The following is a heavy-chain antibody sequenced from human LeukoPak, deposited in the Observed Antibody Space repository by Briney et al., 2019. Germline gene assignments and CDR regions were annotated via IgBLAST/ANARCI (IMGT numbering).Heavy chain of an antibody. D-gene: IGHD5-18*01. CDR1: GFTFSNYA. CDR3: AKDSASYGRFDC. Sequence: GWSLRLSCAASGFTFSNYAMTWVRQAPGKGPEWVSGISDSGGSTYYADSVKGRFTISRDNSKNTVYLQMNSLRAEDTAVYFCAKDSASYGRFDCWGQGTLVTVSS. J-gene: IGHJ4*02. V-gene: IGHV3-23*01. CDR2: ISDSGGST.